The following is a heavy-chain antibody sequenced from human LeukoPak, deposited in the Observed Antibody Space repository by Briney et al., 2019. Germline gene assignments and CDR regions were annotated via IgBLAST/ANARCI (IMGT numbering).Heavy chain of an antibody. V-gene: IGHV4-59*01. CDR3: ARQGPTRWKPYYFDY. J-gene: IGHJ4*02. D-gene: IGHD2-15*01. CDR1: GGSISSYY. CDR2: IYYSGST. Sequence: SETLSLTCTVSGGSISSYYWSWIRQPPGKGLEWIGYIYYSGSTNYNPSLKSRATISVDTSKNQFSLKLSSVTSADTAVYYCARQGPTRWKPYYFDYWGQGTLVTVSS.